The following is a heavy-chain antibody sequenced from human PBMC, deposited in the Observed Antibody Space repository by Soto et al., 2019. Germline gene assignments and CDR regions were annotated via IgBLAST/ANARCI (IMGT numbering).Heavy chain of an antibody. D-gene: IGHD3-10*01. Sequence: GGSLRLSCAASVFTFSYSVMTWVRQAPGKGLEWVSGISGSATNIYYADSVKGRFTISRDNSKNTLYLQMNSLRAEDTALYYCAKARDGHTYGSFDYWGQGTLVTVSS. CDR1: VFTFSYSV. CDR3: AKARDGHTYGSFDY. V-gene: IGHV3-23*01. CDR2: ISGSATNI. J-gene: IGHJ4*02.